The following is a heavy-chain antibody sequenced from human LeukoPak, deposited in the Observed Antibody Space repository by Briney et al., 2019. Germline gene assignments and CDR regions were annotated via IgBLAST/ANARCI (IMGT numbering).Heavy chain of an antibody. CDR1: GYSISSGYY. J-gene: IGHJ5*02. CDR3: ARVHGSGNNWFDP. Sequence: PSETLSLTCTVSGYSISSGYYWGWIRQPPGKGLEWIGSIYHSGSTYYNPSLKSRVTISVDTSKNQFSLKLSSVTAADTAVYYCARVHGSGNNWFDPWGQGTLVTVSS. CDR2: IYHSGST. V-gene: IGHV4-38-2*02. D-gene: IGHD3-10*01.